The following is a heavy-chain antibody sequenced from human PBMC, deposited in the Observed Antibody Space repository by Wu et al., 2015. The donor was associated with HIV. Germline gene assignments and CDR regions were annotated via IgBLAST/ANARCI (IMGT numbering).Heavy chain of an antibody. Sequence: QVQLVQSGAEVKKPGASVKVSCKASGYTFTGYYMHWVRQAPGQGLEWMGWINPSSGGTNYAQKFQGRVTMTRDTSISTAYMELSRLRSGDTAVYYCATAYCGGDCYRKEYFQHWGQGTLVTVSS. CDR3: ATAYCGGDCYRKEYFQH. J-gene: IGHJ1*01. D-gene: IGHD2-21*01. CDR1: GYTFTGYY. V-gene: IGHV1-2*02. CDR2: INPSSGGT.